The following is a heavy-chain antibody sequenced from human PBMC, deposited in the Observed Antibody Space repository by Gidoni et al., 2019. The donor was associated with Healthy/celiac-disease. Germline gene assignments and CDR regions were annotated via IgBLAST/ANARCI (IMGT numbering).Heavy chain of an antibody. J-gene: IGHJ4*02. Sequence: EVQLVESGGGLVQPGGSLRLSCAASGFTVSSNYMSWVRQAPGKGLEWVSVIYSGGSTYYADSVKGRFTISRDNSKNTLYLQMNSLRAEDTAVYYCARQYYYDSSGYYYYFDYWGQGTLVTVSS. D-gene: IGHD3-22*01. V-gene: IGHV3-66*02. CDR2: IYSGGST. CDR3: ARQYYYDSSGYYYYFDY. CDR1: GFTVSSNY.